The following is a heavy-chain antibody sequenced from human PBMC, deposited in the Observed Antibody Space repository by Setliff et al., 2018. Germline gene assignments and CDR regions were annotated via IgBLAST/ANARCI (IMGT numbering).Heavy chain of an antibody. J-gene: IGHJ3*02. CDR1: GYTLTELS. CDR3: ATPRSGIIDAFDI. CDR2: FDPEDEET. Sequence: GASVKVSCKVSGYTLTELSMHWVRQAPGKGLEWMGGFDPEDEETIYAQKFQGRVTMTRDTSTSTVYMELSSLRSEDTAVYYCATPRSGIIDAFDIWGQGTMVTVSS. V-gene: IGHV1-24*01.